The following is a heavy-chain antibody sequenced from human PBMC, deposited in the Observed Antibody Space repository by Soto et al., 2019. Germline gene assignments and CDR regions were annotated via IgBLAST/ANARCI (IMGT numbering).Heavy chain of an antibody. CDR3: AKDRDNDFWSGYDYYYYYGMDV. CDR2: ISYDGSNK. V-gene: IGHV3-30*18. D-gene: IGHD3-3*01. J-gene: IGHJ6*01. CDR1: GFTFSSYG. Sequence: QVQLVESGGGVVQPGRSLRLSCAASGFTFSSYGMHWVRQAPGKGLEWVAVISYDGSNKYYADSVKGRFTISRDNSKNTLYLQMNSLRAEDTAVYYCAKDRDNDFWSGYDYYYYYGMDVW.